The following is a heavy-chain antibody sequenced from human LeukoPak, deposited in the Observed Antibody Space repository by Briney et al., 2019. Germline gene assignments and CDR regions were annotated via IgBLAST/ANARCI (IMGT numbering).Heavy chain of an antibody. CDR2: IYHSGST. CDR3: AREGGGPYYDFWSGYYELDY. CDR1: GYSISSGYY. J-gene: IGHJ4*02. Sequence: SETLSLTCTVSGYSISSGYYWGWIRQPPGKGLEWIGSIYHSGSTFDNPSLKSRVTISVDTSKNQFSLKLSSVTAADTAVYYCAREGGGPYYDFWSGYYELDYWGQGTLVTVSS. V-gene: IGHV4-38-2*02. D-gene: IGHD3-3*01.